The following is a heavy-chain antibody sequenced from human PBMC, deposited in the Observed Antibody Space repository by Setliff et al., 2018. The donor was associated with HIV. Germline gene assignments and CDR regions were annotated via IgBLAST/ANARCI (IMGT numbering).Heavy chain of an antibody. Sequence: SVKVSCKASGGTFTSYVISWVRRAPGQGLEWMGGIIPILGIASYSQKFQGRVTITADKSTSTAYMELSSLRSEDTAVYYCARPQWELGVDYYGMDVWGQGTTVTVSS. CDR2: IIPILGIA. CDR1: GGTFTSYV. CDR3: ARPQWELGVDYYGMDV. V-gene: IGHV1-69*10. D-gene: IGHD1-26*01. J-gene: IGHJ6*02.